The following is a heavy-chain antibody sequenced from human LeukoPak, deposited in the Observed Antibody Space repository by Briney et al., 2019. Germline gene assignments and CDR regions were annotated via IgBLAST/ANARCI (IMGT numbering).Heavy chain of an antibody. D-gene: IGHD3-22*01. Sequence: ASVKVSCKASGGTVSTYGISWVRQAPGQGLEWMGWISAYNGNTNYAQKLQGRVTMTTDTSTSTAYMELRSLRSDDTAVYYCAREPYYYDSSGYPAEYFQHWGQGTLVTVSS. CDR2: ISAYNGNT. CDR3: AREPYYYDSSGYPAEYFQH. J-gene: IGHJ1*01. V-gene: IGHV1-18*01. CDR1: GGTVSTYG.